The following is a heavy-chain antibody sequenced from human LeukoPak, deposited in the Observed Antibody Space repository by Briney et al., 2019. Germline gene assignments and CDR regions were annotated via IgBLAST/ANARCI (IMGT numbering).Heavy chain of an antibody. CDR1: GFTFRNYY. V-gene: IGHV3-11*01. Sequence: PGGSLRLSCEASGFTFRNYYISWFRQAPGKGLEWVSWISADGNIIRYADSVKGRFIISRDNSKNTLYLQMNSLRAEDTAVYYCARGGSYLSAFDIWGQGTMVTVSS. CDR2: ISADGNII. J-gene: IGHJ3*02. CDR3: ARGGSYLSAFDI. D-gene: IGHD1-26*01.